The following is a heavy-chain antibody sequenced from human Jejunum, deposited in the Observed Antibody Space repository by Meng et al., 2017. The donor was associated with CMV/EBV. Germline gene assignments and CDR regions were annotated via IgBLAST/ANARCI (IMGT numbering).Heavy chain of an antibody. CDR1: GGSISSSSYY. D-gene: IGHD7-27*01. J-gene: IGHJ2*01. CDR3: ASPLGILGIVDL. CDR2: IYYSGST. V-gene: IGHV4-39*01. Sequence: LPLQGSGPALVKPSETLSLTCTVSGGSISSSSYYWGWIRQPPGKGLEWIGSIYYSGSTYYNPSLKSRVTISVDTSKNQFSLKLSSVTAADTAVYYCASPLGILGIVDLWGRGTLVTVSS.